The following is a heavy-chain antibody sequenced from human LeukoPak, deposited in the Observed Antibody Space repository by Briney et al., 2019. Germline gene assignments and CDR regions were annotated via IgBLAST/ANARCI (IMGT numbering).Heavy chain of an antibody. V-gene: IGHV3-23*01. Sequence: GGSLRLSCAASGFTFSSYAMSWVRQAPGKGLEWVSAISGSGGSTYYADPVKGRFTISRDNSKNTLYLQMNSLRAEDTAVYYCAKTPRDYYGSGGDWFDPWGQGTLVTVSS. J-gene: IGHJ5*02. D-gene: IGHD3-10*01. CDR2: ISGSGGST. CDR1: GFTFSSYA. CDR3: AKTPRDYYGSGGDWFDP.